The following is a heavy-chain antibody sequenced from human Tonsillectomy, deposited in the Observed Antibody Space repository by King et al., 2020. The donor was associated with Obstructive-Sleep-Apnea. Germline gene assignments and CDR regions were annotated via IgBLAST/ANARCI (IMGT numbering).Heavy chain of an antibody. Sequence: VQLVESGAEVKKPGASVKVSCKAFGYTFIDYYMHWVRQAPGQGLEWMGWINPNSGGTNYAQKFQGRVTMTRDTSISTAYMELSRLRSDDTAVYYCARPYYDVLSGYYPGRDAFDIWGQGTMVTVSS. J-gene: IGHJ3*02. D-gene: IGHD3-3*01. CDR1: GYTFIDYY. V-gene: IGHV1-2*02. CDR2: INPNSGGT. CDR3: ARPYYDVLSGYYPGRDAFDI.